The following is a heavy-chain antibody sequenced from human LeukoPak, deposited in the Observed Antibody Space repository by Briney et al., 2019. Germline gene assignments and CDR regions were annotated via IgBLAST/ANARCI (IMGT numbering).Heavy chain of an antibody. CDR3: ARDGVGAAVDY. CDR2: ISSSSSTI. D-gene: IGHD1-26*01. CDR1: GFTFSSNS. V-gene: IGHV3-48*02. Sequence: PGGSLRLSCAASGFTFSSNSMNWVRQAPGKGLEWLSYISSSSSTIHYADSVKGRLTISRDNAKNSLYLQMSSLRDEDTAVYYCARDGVGAAVDYWGQGTLVAVSS. J-gene: IGHJ4*02.